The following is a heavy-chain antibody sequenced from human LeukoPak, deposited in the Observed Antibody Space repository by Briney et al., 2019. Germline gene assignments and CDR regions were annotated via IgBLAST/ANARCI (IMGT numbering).Heavy chain of an antibody. CDR2: ISAYNGNT. Sequence: ASVKVSCNASGYTFTSYGISWVRQAPGQGLEWMGWISAYNGNTNYAQKLQGRVTMTTDTSTSTAYMELRSLRSDDTAVYYCARLSSHYGDYKVDPWGQGTLVTVSS. J-gene: IGHJ5*02. CDR1: GYTFTSYG. D-gene: IGHD4-17*01. V-gene: IGHV1-18*01. CDR3: ARLSSHYGDYKVDP.